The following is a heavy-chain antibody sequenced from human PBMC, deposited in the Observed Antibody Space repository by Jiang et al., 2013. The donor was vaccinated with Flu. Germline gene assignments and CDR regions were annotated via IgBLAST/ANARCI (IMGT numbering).Heavy chain of an antibody. CDR3: ARGSQAADYYYGMDV. Sequence: SGAEVKKPGSSVKVSCKASGGTFSHYAISWVRQAPGQGLEWMEGIIPIVGTAKYAQRFQGRLTISAHESTRTADIELSSLTSDDTAVYYCARGSQAADYYYGMDVWGQGTTVTVS. CDR1: GGTFSHYA. V-gene: IGHV1-69*01. D-gene: IGHD6-13*01. J-gene: IGHJ6*02. CDR2: IIPIVGTA.